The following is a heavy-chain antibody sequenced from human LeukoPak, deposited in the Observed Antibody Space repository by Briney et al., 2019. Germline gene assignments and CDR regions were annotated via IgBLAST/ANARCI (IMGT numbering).Heavy chain of an antibody. V-gene: IGHV3-21*01. CDR1: GFTFSSYS. CDR2: ISSSSSYI. D-gene: IGHD3-3*01. J-gene: IGHJ4*02. Sequence: GGSLRLSCAASGFTFSSYSMNWVRQAPGKGLEWVSSISSSSSYIYYADSVKGRFTISRDNAKNSLYLQMNGLRAEDTAVYYCARDGMGVVIMRSGDYWGQGTRVTVSS. CDR3: ARDGMGVVIMRSGDY.